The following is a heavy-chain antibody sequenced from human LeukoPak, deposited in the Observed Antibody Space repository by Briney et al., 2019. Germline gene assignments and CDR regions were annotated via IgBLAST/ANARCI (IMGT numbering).Heavy chain of an antibody. CDR3: ARDDNGGKSEY. V-gene: IGHV4-4*07. D-gene: IGHD4-23*01. J-gene: IGHJ4*02. CDR2: MYISGST. CDR1: GGSISSYY. Sequence: KPSETLSLTCSVSGGSISSYYWSWIRQPAGKGLEWIGRMYISGSTNYNPSLKGRVTMSVETSKNQFSLKLSSVTAADTAVYYCARDDNGGKSEYWGQGTLVTVSS.